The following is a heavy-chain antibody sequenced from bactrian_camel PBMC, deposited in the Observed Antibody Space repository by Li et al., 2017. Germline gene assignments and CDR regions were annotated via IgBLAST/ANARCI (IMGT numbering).Heavy chain of an antibody. J-gene: IGHJ6*01. CDR3: AADPRRPVPPCTGVAGTRSRGY. CDR1: GDTYRRYC. D-gene: IGHD6*01. CDR2: IDSDGNT. Sequence: QVQLVESGGGSVQAGGSLRLSCAATGDTYRRYCLAWFRQASGEEREGVATIDSDGNTYYADSVKGRFTISQDNAQNTVHLQMNSLKPEDTAVYYCAADPRRPVPPCTGVAGTRSRGYWGLGTQVTVSS. V-gene: IGHV3S55*01.